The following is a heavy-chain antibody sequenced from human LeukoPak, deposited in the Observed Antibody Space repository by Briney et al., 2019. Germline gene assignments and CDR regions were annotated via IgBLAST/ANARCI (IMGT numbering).Heavy chain of an antibody. D-gene: IGHD3-22*01. CDR3: AKGKDYYDSSGYYYNAFDI. J-gene: IGHJ3*02. V-gene: IGHV3-43*02. CDR2: ISGDGGST. Sequence: GGSLRLPCAASGFTFDDYAMHWVRQAPGKGLEWVSLISGDGGSTYYADSVKGRFTISRDNSKNSLYLQMNSLRTEDTALYYCAKGKDYYDSSGYYYNAFDIWGQGTMVTVSS. CDR1: GFTFDDYA.